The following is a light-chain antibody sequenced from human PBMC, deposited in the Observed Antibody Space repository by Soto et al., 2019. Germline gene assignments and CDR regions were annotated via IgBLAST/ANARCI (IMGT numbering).Light chain of an antibody. V-gene: IGLV2-11*01. J-gene: IGLJ2*01. CDR3: SSYAGSNTLV. Sequence: QSVLTQPRSVSGSPGQSVTITCTGTSNDIGAYNYVSWYQQHPGKGPKLIVYDVTKRPSGVPDRFSASKSGNTASLTISGLQAEDEADYYCSSYAGSNTLVFGGGTKLTVL. CDR2: DVT. CDR1: SNDIGAYNY.